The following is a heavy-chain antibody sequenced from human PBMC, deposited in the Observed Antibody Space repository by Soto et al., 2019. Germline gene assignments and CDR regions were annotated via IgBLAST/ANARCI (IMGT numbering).Heavy chain of an antibody. CDR2: ISSSSSYI. D-gene: IGHD3-22*01. CDR1: GFTFSSYS. Sequence: LRLSCAASGFTFSSYSMNWVRQAPGKGLEWVSSISSSSSYIYYADSVKGRFTISRDNAKNSLYLQMNSLRAEGTAVYYCARGSSGSFGDAFDIWGQGTMVTVSS. V-gene: IGHV3-21*01. J-gene: IGHJ3*02. CDR3: ARGSSGSFGDAFDI.